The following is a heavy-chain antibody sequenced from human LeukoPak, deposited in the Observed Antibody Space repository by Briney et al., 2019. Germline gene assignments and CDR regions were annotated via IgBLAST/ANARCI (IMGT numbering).Heavy chain of an antibody. CDR1: GGSISSYY. CDR3: AATPGTYSSGWFDY. J-gene: IGHJ5*01. Sequence: PSETLSLTCTVSGGSISSYYWNWIRQPPGKGLEWIGYIYYTGSTSDNPSLKSRVTISVDTSKNQFSLKLSSVTAADTAVYYCAATPGTYSSGWFDYWGRGTLVTVSS. V-gene: IGHV4-59*01. D-gene: IGHD6-19*01. CDR2: IYYTGST.